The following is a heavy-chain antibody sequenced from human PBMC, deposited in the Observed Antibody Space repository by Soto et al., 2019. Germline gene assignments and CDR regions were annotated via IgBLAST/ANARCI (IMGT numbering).Heavy chain of an antibody. CDR3: ARSIAAAGYYYYGMDV. J-gene: IGHJ6*02. CDR1: GYTFTDYW. Sequence: GESLKISCKWSGYTFTDYWIGWVRQLPGKGLEWMGIIYPGDADTRDSPSFQGEVTISADKSISTAYLQWSSLKASDTAMYYCARSIAAAGYYYYGMDVWGQGTTVTVSS. D-gene: IGHD6-13*01. V-gene: IGHV5-51*01. CDR2: IYPGDADT.